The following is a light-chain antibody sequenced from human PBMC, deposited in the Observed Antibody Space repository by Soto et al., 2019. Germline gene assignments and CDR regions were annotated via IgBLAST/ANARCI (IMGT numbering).Light chain of an antibody. CDR1: QSVSSN. CDR3: QQYNNWPYT. V-gene: IGKV3-15*01. Sequence: EIVMTQSPATLSVSPGERATLSCRASQSVSSNLAWYQQKPGQAPRLLIYGAFTRATGILARFSGSGSGTEFTLTISSLQSEDFAVYYCQQYNNWPYTFGQGTKLEIK. CDR2: GAF. J-gene: IGKJ2*01.